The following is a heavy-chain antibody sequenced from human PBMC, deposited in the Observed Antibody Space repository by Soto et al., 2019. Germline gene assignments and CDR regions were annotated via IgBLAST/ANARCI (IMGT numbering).Heavy chain of an antibody. CDR2: FDPEDGET. V-gene: IGHV1-24*01. Sequence: ASVKGSCQGSGYTPPGLSMPLVGQAPGKGLEWMGGFDPEDGETIYAQKFQGRVTMTEDTSTDTAYMELSSLRSEDTAVYYCATVLAGLNWNPGYWGQGTLVTVSS. D-gene: IGHD1-1*01. CDR1: GYTPPGLS. J-gene: IGHJ4*02. CDR3: ATVLAGLNWNPGY.